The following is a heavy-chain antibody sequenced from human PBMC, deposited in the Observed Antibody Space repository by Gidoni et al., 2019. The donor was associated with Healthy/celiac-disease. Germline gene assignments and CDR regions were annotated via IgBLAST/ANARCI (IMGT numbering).Heavy chain of an antibody. V-gene: IGHV4-30-4*01. J-gene: IGHJ4*02. CDR3: ARISPGIAVAGTRLHTWTIDY. CDR2: IYYSGST. Sequence: QVQLQESGPGLVKPSQTLSLTCTVSGGSISSGDYYWRWIRQPPGKGLEWIGYIYYSGSTYYNPSLKSRVTISVDTSKNQFSLKLSSVTAADTAVYYCARISPGIAVAGTRLHTWTIDYWGQGTLVTVSS. CDR1: GGSISSGDYY. D-gene: IGHD6-19*01.